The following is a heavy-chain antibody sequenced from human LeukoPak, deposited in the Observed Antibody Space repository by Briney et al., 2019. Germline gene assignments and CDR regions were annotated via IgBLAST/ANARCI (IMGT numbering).Heavy chain of an antibody. CDR2: IDWDDDK. V-gene: IGHV2-70*11. J-gene: IGHJ4*02. CDR1: GFSLSTSGMC. D-gene: IGHD4-17*01. CDR3: ARIGTRVTSLRY. Sequence: SGPTLVNPTQTLTLTCTFSGFSLSTSGMCVSWIRQPPGKALEWLARIDWDDDKYYSTSMKTRLTISKDTSKNQVVLTMTNMDPVDTATYYCARIGTRVTSLRYWGQGSLVTVSS.